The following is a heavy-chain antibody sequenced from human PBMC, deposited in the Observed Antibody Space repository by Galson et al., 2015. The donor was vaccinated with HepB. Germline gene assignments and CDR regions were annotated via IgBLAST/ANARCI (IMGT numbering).Heavy chain of an antibody. D-gene: IGHD5-18*01. CDR2: IWYDGSNK. CDR3: ARDHSRAGYSYGYGYYYYGMDV. J-gene: IGHJ6*02. Sequence: SLRLSCAASGFTFSSYGMHWVRQAPGKGLEWVAVIWYDGSNKYYADSVKGRFTISRDNSKNTLYLQMNSLRAEDTAVYYCARDHSRAGYSYGYGYYYYGMDVWGQGTTVTVSS. CDR1: GFTFSSYG. V-gene: IGHV3-33*01.